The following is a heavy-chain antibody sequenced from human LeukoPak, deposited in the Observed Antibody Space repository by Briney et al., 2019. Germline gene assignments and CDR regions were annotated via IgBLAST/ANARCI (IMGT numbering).Heavy chain of an antibody. CDR3: ARQSGSYSRGCYFDY. D-gene: IGHD1-26*01. V-gene: IGHV3-21*01. J-gene: IGHJ4*02. CDR1: GFTFSSYS. CDR2: ISSSSSYI. Sequence: GGSLRLSCAASGFTFSSYSMNWVRQAPGKGLEWVSSISSSSSYIYYADSVKGRFTISRDNAKNSLYLQMNSLRAEDTAVYYCARQSGSYSRGCYFDYWGQGTLVTVSS.